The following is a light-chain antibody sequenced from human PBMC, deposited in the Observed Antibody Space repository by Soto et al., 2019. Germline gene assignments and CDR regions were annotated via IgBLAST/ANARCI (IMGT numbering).Light chain of an antibody. CDR1: QSVSSY. CDR3: QQRSNWQIT. J-gene: IGKJ5*01. Sequence: EIVLTQSPGTLSLSPWERATLSCRASQSVSSYLAWYQQKPGQAPRLLIYDASNRATGIPARFSGSGSGTDFTLTISSLEPEDFAVYYCQQRSNWQITFGQGTRLEIK. CDR2: DAS. V-gene: IGKV3-11*01.